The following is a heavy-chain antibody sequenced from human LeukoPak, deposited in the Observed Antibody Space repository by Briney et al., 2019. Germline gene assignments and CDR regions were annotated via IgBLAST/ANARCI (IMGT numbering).Heavy chain of an antibody. CDR2: IYHSGST. V-gene: IGHV4-30-2*01. CDR1: GGSISSGGYY. CDR3: ARVTPYYDFWSGYCDY. D-gene: IGHD3-3*01. J-gene: IGHJ4*02. Sequence: SETLSLTCTVSGGSISSGGYYWSWIRQPPGKGLEWIGYIYHSGSTYYNPSLKSRVTISVDRSKNQFSLKLSSVTAADTAVYYCARVTPYYDFWSGYCDYWGQGTLVTVSS.